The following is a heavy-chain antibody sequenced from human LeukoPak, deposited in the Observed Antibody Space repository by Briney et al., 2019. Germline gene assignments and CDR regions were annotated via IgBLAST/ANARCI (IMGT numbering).Heavy chain of an antibody. V-gene: IGHV4-4*02. CDR3: ARYCSGGSCSAHYNYYAMDV. CDR1: GGSISSSYW. J-gene: IGHJ6*02. Sequence: PSETLSLTCAVSGGSISSSYWWSWVRQPPGKGLEWIGEIYHSGSTNYNPSLKSRVTISVDKSKNQFSLKLSSVTAADTAVYYCARYCSGGSCSAHYNYYAMDVWGQGTTVTVSS. CDR2: IYHSGST. D-gene: IGHD2-15*01.